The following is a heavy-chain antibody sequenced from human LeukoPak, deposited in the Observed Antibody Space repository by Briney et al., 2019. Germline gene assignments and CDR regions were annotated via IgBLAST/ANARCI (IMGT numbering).Heavy chain of an antibody. D-gene: IGHD3-10*01. Sequence: SETLSLTCTVSGSSITTYTHWGWIRQSPGKGLEWIASIHHTGNTYHNPSLESRVTISIDTSKNQFSLKLSSVTAADTAVYYCARDPGYYGSGSRGASDYWGQGTLVTVSS. CDR2: IHHTGNT. CDR3: ARDPGYYGSGSRGASDY. J-gene: IGHJ4*02. V-gene: IGHV4-38-2*02. CDR1: GSSITTYTH.